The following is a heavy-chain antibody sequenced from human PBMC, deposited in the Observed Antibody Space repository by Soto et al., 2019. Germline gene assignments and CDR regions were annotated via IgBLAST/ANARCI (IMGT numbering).Heavy chain of an antibody. CDR1: GVTFSSYS. CDR2: ISSSSSNI. Sequence: EVQLVESGGGLVKPGGSLRLSCAASGVTFSSYSMNWVRQAPGKGLEWVSSISSSSSNIYYADSVKGRFTISRDNAKNSLYLQMNSLRAEDTAVYYCARDLYSSSARYFDYWGQGTLVTVSS. J-gene: IGHJ4*02. CDR3: ARDLYSSSARYFDY. D-gene: IGHD6-6*01. V-gene: IGHV3-21*01.